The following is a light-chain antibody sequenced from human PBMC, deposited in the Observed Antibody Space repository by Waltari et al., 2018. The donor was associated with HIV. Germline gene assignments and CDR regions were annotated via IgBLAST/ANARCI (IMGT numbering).Light chain of an antibody. J-gene: IGLJ2*01. CDR1: TSNVGYYNY. V-gene: IGLV2-8*01. CDR2: DVS. CDR3: SSYADSNDLL. Sequence: QSALTQPPSAPESPGQSVTISCTGTTSNVGYYNYDPWYQHQPRKAPKPILYDVSNTPAGVPDRSAGSKSGNTASLTVSGLQPEDEADYYCSSYADSNDLLFGGGTRLTVL.